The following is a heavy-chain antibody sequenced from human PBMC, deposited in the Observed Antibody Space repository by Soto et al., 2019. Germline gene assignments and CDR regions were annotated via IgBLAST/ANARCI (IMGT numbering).Heavy chain of an antibody. Sequence: QVQLQQWGAGLLKPSETLSLTCAVYGGSFSGYYWSWIRQPPGKGLEWIGEINHSGSTNYNPSLKSRVTISVDTSKNQFSLKLSSVTAADTAVYYCARGIVVVVADKIYYYYYYMDVWGKGTTVTVSS. CDR2: INHSGST. D-gene: IGHD2-15*01. V-gene: IGHV4-34*01. CDR3: ARGIVVVVADKIYYYYYYMDV. J-gene: IGHJ6*03. CDR1: GGSFSGYY.